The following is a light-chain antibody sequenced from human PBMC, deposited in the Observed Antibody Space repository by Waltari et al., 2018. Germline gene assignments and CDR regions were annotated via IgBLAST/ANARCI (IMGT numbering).Light chain of an antibody. CDR1: QSLLHSNGYNY. CDR2: LGS. CDR3: MQALQTPRT. J-gene: IGKJ1*01. Sequence: DIVMTQSPLSLPVTPGEPASISFRSSQSLLHSNGYNYLDWYLQKPGQSPQLLIYLGSNRASGVPDRFGGSGSGTDFTLKISRVEAEDVGVYYCMQALQTPRTFGQGTKVEIK. V-gene: IGKV2-28*01.